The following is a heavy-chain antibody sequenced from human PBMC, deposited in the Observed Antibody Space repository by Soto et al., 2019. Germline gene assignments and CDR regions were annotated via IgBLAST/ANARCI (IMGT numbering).Heavy chain of an antibody. D-gene: IGHD6-19*01. CDR1: GFTFSDYA. J-gene: IGHJ4*02. CDR3: AKGGLQWLVTSDFNY. V-gene: IGHV3-30*18. CDR2: ISHDGRNT. Sequence: VQLVESGVGVVRPGRSLRLSGAASGFTFSDYAMHWVRQAPGKGLEWVAVISHDGRNTHYADSVKGRFTISRDSSKNTVSLEMTSLRAEDTAAYYCAKGGLQWLVTSDFNYWGQGALVTVSS.